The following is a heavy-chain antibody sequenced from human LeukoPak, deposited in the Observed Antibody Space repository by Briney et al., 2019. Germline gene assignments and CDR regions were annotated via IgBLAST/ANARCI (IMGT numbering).Heavy chain of an antibody. CDR1: GYTFTSYG. Sequence: GASVKVSCKASGYTFTSYGISWVRQAPGQGLELIGWISAYNGNTNYAQKLQGRVTMTTDTSTSTAYMELRSLRSDDTAVYYCARDHAEYSSSLIDYWGQGTLVTVSS. J-gene: IGHJ4*02. D-gene: IGHD6-6*01. V-gene: IGHV1-18*01. CDR3: ARDHAEYSSSLIDY. CDR2: ISAYNGNT.